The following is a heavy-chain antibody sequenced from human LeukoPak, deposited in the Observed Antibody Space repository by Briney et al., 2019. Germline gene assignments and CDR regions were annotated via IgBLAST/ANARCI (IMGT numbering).Heavy chain of an antibody. V-gene: IGHV4-4*02. CDR3: ARSDRPLLKGPNSSSWYYDY. CDR1: GGSVSRSNW. D-gene: IGHD6-13*01. J-gene: IGHJ4*02. Sequence: NPSETLSLTCAVSGGSVSRSNWWNWVRQPPGKGLEWIGEIHHSGSTNYNPSLKSRVTISVDTSKNQFSLKLSSVTAADTAVYYCARSDRPLLKGPNSSSWYYDYWGQGTLVTVSS. CDR2: IHHSGST.